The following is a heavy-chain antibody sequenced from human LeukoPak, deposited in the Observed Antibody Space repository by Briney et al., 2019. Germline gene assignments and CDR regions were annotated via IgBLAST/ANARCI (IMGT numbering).Heavy chain of an antibody. CDR1: GYTFTGYY. CDR2: INPNSGGT. V-gene: IGHV1-2*02. Sequence: ASVKVSCKASGYTFTGYYMHWARQAPGQGLEWMGWINPNSGGTNYAQKFQGRATMTRDTSISTAYMELSRLRSDDTAVYYCARPRIAAQYFQHWGQGTLVTVSS. CDR3: ARPRIAAQYFQH. J-gene: IGHJ1*01. D-gene: IGHD6-13*01.